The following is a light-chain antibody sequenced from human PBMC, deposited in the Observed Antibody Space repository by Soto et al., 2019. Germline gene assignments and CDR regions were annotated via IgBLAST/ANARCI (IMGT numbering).Light chain of an antibody. CDR2: DAS. CDR3: LQHHSYSWR. CDR1: QGIRND. Sequence: DIQMTQSPSSLSASVGDRVIITCRASQGIRNDLAWFQQKPGKAPKRLIYDASGLQSGVPVRFSGSGFGTEFTLTITSLQPEDFATYYCLQHHSYSWRLGQGTKGDIK. V-gene: IGKV1-17*01. J-gene: IGKJ1*01.